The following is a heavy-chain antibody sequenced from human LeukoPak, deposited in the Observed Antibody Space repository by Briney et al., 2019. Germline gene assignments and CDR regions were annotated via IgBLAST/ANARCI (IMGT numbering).Heavy chain of an antibody. J-gene: IGHJ4*02. CDR1: GYTFTNYD. V-gene: IGHV1-8*01. CDR2: MNPNSGNT. Sequence: ASVKVSCKASGYTFTNYDINWVRQATGQGLEWIGWMNPNSGNTGYAQKFQGRVTMTRDTSIITAYLELSSLRSDDTATYYCESRSNYDFDYWGQGTLVTVSS. D-gene: IGHD3-16*01. CDR3: ESRSNYDFDY.